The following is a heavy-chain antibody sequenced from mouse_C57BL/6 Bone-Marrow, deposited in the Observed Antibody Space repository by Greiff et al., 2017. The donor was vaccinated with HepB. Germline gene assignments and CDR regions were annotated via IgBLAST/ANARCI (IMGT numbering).Heavy chain of an antibody. D-gene: IGHD3-2*02. CDR3: ANSSGQVPWFAY. J-gene: IGHJ3*01. Sequence: EVQLVESGGGLVKPGGSLKLSCAASGFTFSDYGMHWVRQAPEKGLEWVAYISSGGSTIYYADTVKGRFTISRDNATNTLFLQMTSLRSEDTAMYYCANSSGQVPWFAYWGQGTLVTVSA. CDR2: ISSGGSTI. CDR1: GFTFSDYG. V-gene: IGHV5-17*01.